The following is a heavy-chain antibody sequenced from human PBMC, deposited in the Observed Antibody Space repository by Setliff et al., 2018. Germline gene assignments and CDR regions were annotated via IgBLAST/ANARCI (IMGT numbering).Heavy chain of an antibody. CDR1: GFTFSSYA. CDR3: AKDGGYCSGGSCPAEYFQH. CDR2: ISGSGGST. D-gene: IGHD2-15*01. V-gene: IGHV3-23*01. J-gene: IGHJ1*01. Sequence: GGSLRLSCAASGFTFSSYAMSWVRQAPGKGLEWVSAISGSGGSTYYADSVKGRFTISRDNSKNTLYLQMNSLRAEDTAVYYCAKDGGYCSGGSCPAEYFQHWGQGTLVTVSS.